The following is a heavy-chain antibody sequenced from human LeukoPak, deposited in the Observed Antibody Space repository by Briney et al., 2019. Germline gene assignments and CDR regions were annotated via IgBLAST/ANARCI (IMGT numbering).Heavy chain of an antibody. CDR2: IYYSGST. CDR1: GGSISSGDYY. J-gene: IGHJ4*02. D-gene: IGHD3-22*01. V-gene: IGHV4-30-4*01. CDR3: ARDLYDSSGYFDY. Sequence: NPSETLSLTCTVSGGSISSGDYYWSWIRQPPGKGLEWIGYIYYSGSTYYNPSLKSRATISVDTSKNQFSLKLSSVTAADTAVYYCARDLYDSSGYFDYWGQGTLVTVSS.